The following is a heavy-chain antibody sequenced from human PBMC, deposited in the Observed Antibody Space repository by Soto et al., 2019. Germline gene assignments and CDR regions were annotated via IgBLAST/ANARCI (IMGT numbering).Heavy chain of an antibody. D-gene: IGHD1-26*01. V-gene: IGHV3-30*03. CDR1: GFSYSDHS. CDR2: ISFDGSKK. J-gene: IGHJ1*01. CDR3: AREPYTGNHYCQR. Sequence: LTLSRASSGFSYSDHSMHWVREAPGKGLEWVAEISFDGSKKYYGDSVNGRFTISRDNSKNTLYMPISSLRRDDTAVYFWAREPYTGNHYCQRWGQGT.